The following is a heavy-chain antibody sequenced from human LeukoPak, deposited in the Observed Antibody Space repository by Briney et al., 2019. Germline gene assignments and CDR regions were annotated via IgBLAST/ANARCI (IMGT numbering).Heavy chain of an antibody. CDR3: VKDRAHLRRGFDD. D-gene: IGHD1-14*01. V-gene: IGHV3-23*01. CDR1: GFTFWNYA. CDR2: IINTGTAT. J-gene: IGHJ4*02. Sequence: GGSLRLSCVASGFTFWNYAVGWVRQAPGKGPEWVSSIINTGTATYYADAVKGRFTISRDNSKNTLYLQMTPLRVEDTALYYCVKDRAHLRRGFDDWGQGTLVTVSS.